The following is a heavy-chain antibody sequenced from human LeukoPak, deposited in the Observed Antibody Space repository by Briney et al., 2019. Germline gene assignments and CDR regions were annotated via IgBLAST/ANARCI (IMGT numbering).Heavy chain of an antibody. V-gene: IGHV4-59*12. J-gene: IGHJ3*02. CDR2: IYYSGST. CDR1: VGSISGYY. Sequence: PSETLSLTCTVSVGSISGYYWSWIRQPPGKGLEWIGSIYYSGSTYYNPSLKSRVTISVDTSKNQFSLKLSSVTAADTAVYYCARDFRPVGAFDIWGQGTMVTVSS. CDR3: ARDFRPVGAFDI.